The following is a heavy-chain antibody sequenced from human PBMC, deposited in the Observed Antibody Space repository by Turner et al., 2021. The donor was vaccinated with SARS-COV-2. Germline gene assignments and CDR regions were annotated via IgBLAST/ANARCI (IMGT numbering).Heavy chain of an antibody. CDR2: IYFVGST. Sequence: QLQLQESGPGLVKPSETLSLTCTVSGGSISSSSYYWGWIRQPPGKGLEWIGVIYFVGSTYYNPSLKSRVTMSVDTSKNHFSLRLGFVTAADPAVYSCAIRPPIFGVLISFGGGFDPWGQEPWSPSPQ. J-gene: IGHJ5*02. CDR3: AIRPPIFGVLISFGGGFDP. V-gene: IGHV4-39*01. D-gene: IGHD3-3*02. CDR1: GGSISSSSYY.